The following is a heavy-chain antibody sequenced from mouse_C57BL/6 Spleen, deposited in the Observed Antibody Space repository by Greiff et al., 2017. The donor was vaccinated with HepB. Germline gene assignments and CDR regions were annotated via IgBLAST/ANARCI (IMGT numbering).Heavy chain of an antibody. Sequence: EVQLQESGPGLVKPSQSLSLTCSVTGYSITSGYYWNWIRQFPGTKLDWMGYISYDGSNNYNPSLKNRITITRNTSKNQFFLTLNAVPTEDKVTYDCARGVTTVVANGYCDVGGTGTTVTVAS. J-gene: IGHJ1*03. CDR2: ISYDGSN. V-gene: IGHV3-6*01. CDR3: ARGVTTVVANGYCDV. CDR1: GYSITSGYY. D-gene: IGHD1-1*01.